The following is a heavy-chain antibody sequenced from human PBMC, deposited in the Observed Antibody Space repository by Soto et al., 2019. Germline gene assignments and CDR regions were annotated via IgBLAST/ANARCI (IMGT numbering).Heavy chain of an antibody. V-gene: IGHV4-34*01. CDR1: GGSFSGYY. CDR3: ARGVGIAARAAGYYYGMDA. CDR2: INHSGST. J-gene: IGHJ6*02. D-gene: IGHD6-6*01. Sequence: PSETLSLTCAVYGGSFSGYYWSWIRQPPGKGLEWIGEINHSGSTNYNPSLKSRVTISVDTSKNQFSLKLSSVTAADTAVYYCARGVGIAARAAGYYYGMDAWGQGTTVTVSS.